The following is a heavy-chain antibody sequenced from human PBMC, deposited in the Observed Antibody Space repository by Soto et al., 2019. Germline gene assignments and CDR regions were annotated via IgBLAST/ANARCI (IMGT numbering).Heavy chain of an antibody. Sequence: GGSLRLSCAASGFTFYSYAMSWVRQAPGKGLEWVSGTSASGGGTYYADSVKGRFTISRDNAKNSLYLQMNSLRAEDTAVYYCASNNSTLRSSMDVWGQGTTVTVSS. J-gene: IGHJ6*02. D-gene: IGHD2-2*01. CDR2: TSASGGGT. V-gene: IGHV3-23*01. CDR1: GFTFYSYA. CDR3: ASNNSTLRSSMDV.